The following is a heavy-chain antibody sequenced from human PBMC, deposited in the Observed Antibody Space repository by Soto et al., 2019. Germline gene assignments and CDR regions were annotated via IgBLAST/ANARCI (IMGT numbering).Heavy chain of an antibody. Sequence: ASVKVSCKVSGYTLTELSMHWVRQAPGKGLEWMGGFDPEDGETIYAQKFQGRVTMTEDTSTDTVYMELSSLRSEDTAVYYCARDGHYCSSTSCYHSPYYYYYGMDVWGQGTTVTVSS. V-gene: IGHV1-24*01. D-gene: IGHD2-2*01. J-gene: IGHJ6*02. CDR2: FDPEDGET. CDR1: GYTLTELS. CDR3: ARDGHYCSSTSCYHSPYYYYYGMDV.